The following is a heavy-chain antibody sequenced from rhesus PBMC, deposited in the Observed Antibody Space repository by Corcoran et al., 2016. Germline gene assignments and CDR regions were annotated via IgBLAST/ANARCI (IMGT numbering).Heavy chain of an antibody. J-gene: IGHJ2*01. CDR2: IYGSHGNN. V-gene: IGHV4-76*01. CDR1: GGSISSDYD. Sequence: QVQLQESGPGVVKPSETLSLTCAVSGGSISSDYDWSWIRQPPGKGLEWIGYIYGSHGNNSYNPSRKNRVTISKDASKNQFSLRLSSVTAADTAMYYCARRVSGYWYVDLWGPGTPITVSS. CDR3: ARRVSGYWYVDL.